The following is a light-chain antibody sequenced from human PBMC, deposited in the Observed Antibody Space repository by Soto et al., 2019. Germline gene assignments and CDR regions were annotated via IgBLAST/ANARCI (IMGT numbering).Light chain of an antibody. CDR2: DSS. J-gene: IGKJ4*01. V-gene: IGKV3-11*01. Sequence: ETVLTQSPATLSLSPGERATLSCRASQSVSIYLAWYQQKPGQAPRLLIYDSSNRATGIPARFSGSGSGTDFTLTISSLEPEDFAVYYCQQRKFWPPLTFGGGTRVEIK. CDR3: QQRKFWPPLT. CDR1: QSVSIY.